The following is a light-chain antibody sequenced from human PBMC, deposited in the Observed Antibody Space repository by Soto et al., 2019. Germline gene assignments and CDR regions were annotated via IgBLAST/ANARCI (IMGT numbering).Light chain of an antibody. CDR3: RQYGASPIT. CDR1: QFFGSTY. CDR2: GAS. V-gene: IGKV3-20*01. J-gene: IGKJ5*01. Sequence: EIVLTQSPGTLSLSPGERATLSCRASQFFGSTYLAWYQQKGGQAPRLLLYGASSRATGIPDRFSGSGSGTDFTLSIDRLEPEDFGVYFCRQYGASPITFGQGTRLEIK.